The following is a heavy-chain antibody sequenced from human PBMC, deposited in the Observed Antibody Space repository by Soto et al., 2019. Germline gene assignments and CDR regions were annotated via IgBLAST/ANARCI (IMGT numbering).Heavy chain of an antibody. V-gene: IGHV4-59*11. Sequence: QVQLQESGPGLVKPSETLSLTCSVSGVSTSNHYWTWIRKPPGQGPEWIGCIYYRGTTNYNASFNSRVTISLDTPKNQFSLKLTSVTTADTAVYYCARGGGSPYHDHEFAYWGQGILVTVSS. J-gene: IGHJ4*02. CDR3: ARGGGSPYHDHEFAY. CDR1: GVSTSNHY. CDR2: IYYRGTT. D-gene: IGHD2-2*01.